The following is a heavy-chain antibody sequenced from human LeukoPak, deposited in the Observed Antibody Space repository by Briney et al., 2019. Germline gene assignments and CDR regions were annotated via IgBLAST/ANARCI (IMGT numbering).Heavy chain of an antibody. CDR2: RNPHSGNT. Sequence: GASEKVSCKASGYTYTSYDSNWERQATGQGLEWMGWRNPHSGNTGYAQKFQGRVTMTRNTSISTAYMELSRLRSEDTAVYYCARGDVSAMVTDPLDYWGQGTLVTVSS. CDR1: GYTYTSYD. J-gene: IGHJ4*02. V-gene: IGHV1-8*01. CDR3: ARGDVSAMVTDPLDY. D-gene: IGHD5-18*01.